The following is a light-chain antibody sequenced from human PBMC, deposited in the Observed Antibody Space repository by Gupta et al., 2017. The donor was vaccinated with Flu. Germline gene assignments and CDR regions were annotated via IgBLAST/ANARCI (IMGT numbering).Light chain of an antibody. CDR2: KDT. V-gene: IGLV3-25*02. J-gene: IGLJ3*02. Sequence: YQLTQAPAMSVSPGQTATITCSGSALSKQYVYWYRQRPGQAPVLLIYKDTERASGIPDRISGSSSGTRVTLTIRGVQTEVEADYYCQSADITGASRVFGGGT. CDR1: ALSKQY. CDR3: QSADITGASRV.